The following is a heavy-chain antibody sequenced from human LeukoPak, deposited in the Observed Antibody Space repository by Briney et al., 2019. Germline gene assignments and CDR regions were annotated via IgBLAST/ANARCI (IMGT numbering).Heavy chain of an antibody. CDR3: TTSLSRYDFWSGYSLVYYFDY. V-gene: IGHV3-15*01. CDR1: GFTFSNAW. Sequence: GGSLRLSCAASGFTFSNAWMSWVRQAPGKGLEWVGRIKGKTDGGTTDYAAPVKGRFTISRDDSKNTLYLQMNSLKTEDTAVYYCTTSLSRYDFWSGYSLVYYFDYWGQGTLVTVSS. J-gene: IGHJ4*02. D-gene: IGHD3-3*01. CDR2: IKGKTDGGTT.